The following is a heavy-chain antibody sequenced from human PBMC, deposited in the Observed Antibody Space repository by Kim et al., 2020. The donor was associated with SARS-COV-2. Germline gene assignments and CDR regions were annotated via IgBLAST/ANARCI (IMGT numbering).Heavy chain of an antibody. V-gene: IGHV3-30*18. Sequence: GGSLRLSCTASGFTFSSYGMHWVRQAPGKELEWVAVISYDGSNEYYADSVKGRFTISRDNSKNTLYLQMDSLRPEDTAVFYCAKRIGSYYFFDYWGQGTLGTVSS. CDR1: GFTFSSYG. J-gene: IGHJ4*02. CDR2: ISYDGSNE. D-gene: IGHD1-26*01. CDR3: AKRIGSYYFFDY.